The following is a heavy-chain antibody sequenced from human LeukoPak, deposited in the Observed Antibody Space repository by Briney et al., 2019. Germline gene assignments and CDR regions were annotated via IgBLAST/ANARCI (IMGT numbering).Heavy chain of an antibody. V-gene: IGHV1-8*01. D-gene: IGHD3-9*01. Sequence: ASVNVSCKASGYTFTSYDINWVRQATGQGLEWTGWMNPNSGNTGYAQKFQGRVTMTRNTSISTAYMELSSLRSEDTAVYYCARRSFDWLLSGWFDPWAREPWSPSPQ. CDR1: GYTFTSYD. J-gene: IGHJ5*02. CDR3: ARRSFDWLLSGWFDP. CDR2: MNPNSGNT.